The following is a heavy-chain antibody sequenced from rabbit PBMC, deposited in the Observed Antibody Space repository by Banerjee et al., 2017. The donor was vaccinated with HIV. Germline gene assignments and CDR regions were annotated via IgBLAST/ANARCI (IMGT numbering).Heavy chain of an antibody. CDR3: ARDLAGAIGWNFNL. V-gene: IGHV1S45*01. CDR2: IATGSGNT. Sequence: QDQLEESGGDLVKPEGSLTLTCTASGFSFSSNYWICWVRQAPGKGLELIACIATGSGNTYYANWAKGRFTISKTSSTTVPLQMTSLTAADTATYFCARDLAGAIGWNFNLWGPGTLVTVS. J-gene: IGHJ4*01. CDR1: GFSFSSNYW. D-gene: IGHD4-1*01.